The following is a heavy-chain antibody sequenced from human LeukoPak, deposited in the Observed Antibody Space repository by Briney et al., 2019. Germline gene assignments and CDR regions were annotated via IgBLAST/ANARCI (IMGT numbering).Heavy chain of an antibody. CDR3: ARASYDILTGWFDY. CDR2: ISSSGSTI. CDR1: GFTFSHYS. J-gene: IGHJ4*02. D-gene: IGHD3-9*01. V-gene: IGHV3-48*04. Sequence: GGSLRLSCAGSGFTFSHYSVNWVRQAPGKGLEWVSYISSSGSTIYYADSVKGRFTISRDNAKNSLYLQMNSLRAEDTAVYYCARASYDILTGWFDYWGQGTLVTVSS.